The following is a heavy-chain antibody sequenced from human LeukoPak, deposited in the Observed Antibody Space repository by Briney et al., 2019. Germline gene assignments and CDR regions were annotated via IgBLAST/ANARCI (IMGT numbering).Heavy chain of an antibody. CDR1: GGSVSSGRYY. Sequence: SETLSLTCTVSGGSVSSGRYYWSWIRQPPGKGLEWIGYFYYSGSTNYNPSLKSRVTISVDTSKNQLSLNLSSVTAADTAVYYCARDRLGAAADYFDYWGQGTLVTVSS. CDR2: FYYSGST. V-gene: IGHV4-61*01. J-gene: IGHJ4*02. CDR3: ARDRLGAAADYFDY. D-gene: IGHD6-13*01.